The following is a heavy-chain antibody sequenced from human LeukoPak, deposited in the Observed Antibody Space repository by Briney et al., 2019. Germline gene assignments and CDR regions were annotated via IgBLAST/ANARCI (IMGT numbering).Heavy chain of an antibody. CDR1: GFTFSDHY. Sequence: GGSLRLSCAASGFTFSDHYMTWIRQAPGKGLEWVSYISTSGGTINYADSVKGRFTVSRDNAKNSLFLQMNSLRAEDTAVYYCARTDRLLDYWGQGTLVTVSS. D-gene: IGHD3-22*01. CDR3: ARTDRLLDY. V-gene: IGHV3-11*01. CDR2: ISTSGGTI. J-gene: IGHJ4*02.